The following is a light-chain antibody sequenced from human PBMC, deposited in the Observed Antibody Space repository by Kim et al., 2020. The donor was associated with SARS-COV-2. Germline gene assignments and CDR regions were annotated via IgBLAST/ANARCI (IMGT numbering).Light chain of an antibody. J-gene: IGLJ2*01. CDR1: SLRSYY. CDR2: GKN. CDR3: NSRDSSGNHLV. V-gene: IGLV3-19*01. Sequence: ALGQTVRITCQGDSLRSYYASWYQQKPGQAPVLVIYGKNNRPSGIPDRFAGSSSGNTASLTITGAQAEDEADYDCNSRDSSGNHLVFGGGTKLTVL.